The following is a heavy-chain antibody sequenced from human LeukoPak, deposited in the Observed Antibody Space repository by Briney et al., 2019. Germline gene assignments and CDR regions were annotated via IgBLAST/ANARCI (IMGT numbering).Heavy chain of an antibody. CDR3: ARGGPAARLITFGGVTDY. CDR1: GYTFTSYD. CDR2: INAYNGNT. J-gene: IGHJ4*02. D-gene: IGHD3-16*01. V-gene: IGHV1-18*01. Sequence: GASVKVSCKASGYTFTSYDINWVRQATGQGLEWMGWINAYNGNTNYAQKLQGRVTMTTDTSTSTAYMELRNLRSDDTAVYYCARGGPAARLITFGGVTDYWGQGTLVTVSS.